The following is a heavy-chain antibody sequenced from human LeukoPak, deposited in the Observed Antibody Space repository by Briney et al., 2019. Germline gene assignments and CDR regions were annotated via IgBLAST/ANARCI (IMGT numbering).Heavy chain of an antibody. CDR2: INHSGST. D-gene: IGHD4-23*01. CDR1: GGSFSGYY. J-gene: IGHJ4*02. Sequence: SETLSLTCAVYGGSFSGYYWSWIRQAPGKGLEWIGEINHSGSTNYNPSLKSRVTISVDTSKNQFSLKLSSVTAADTAVYYCARGHYGGNSFTQIDYWGQGTLVTVSS. CDR3: ARGHYGGNSFTQIDY. V-gene: IGHV4-34*01.